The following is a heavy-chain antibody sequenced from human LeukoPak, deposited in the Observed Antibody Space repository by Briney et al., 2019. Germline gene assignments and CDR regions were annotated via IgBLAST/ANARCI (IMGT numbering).Heavy chain of an antibody. CDR3: ARLQGGFVVVPAAMLAFDI. J-gene: IGHJ3*02. D-gene: IGHD2-2*01. CDR1: GYSFTSYW. Sequence: GESLKISCKGSGYSFTSYWIGWVRQMPGKGLEWMGIIYPGDSDTRYSPSFQGQVTISADKSISTAYLQWSSLKASDTAMYYCARLQGGFVVVPAAMLAFDIWGQETIVTVSS. CDR2: IYPGDSDT. V-gene: IGHV5-51*01.